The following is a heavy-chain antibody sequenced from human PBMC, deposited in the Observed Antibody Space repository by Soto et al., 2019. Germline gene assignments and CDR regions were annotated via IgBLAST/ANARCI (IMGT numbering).Heavy chain of an antibody. D-gene: IGHD3-10*01. J-gene: IGHJ6*02. V-gene: IGHV1-69*01. CDR3: ASLVMVRGVIKTISRGMDV. CDR2: IIPIFGTA. CDR1: GGTFSSYA. Sequence: QVQLVQSGAEVKKPGSSVKVSCKASGGTFSSYAISWVRQAPGQGLEWMGGIIPIFGTANYAQKFQGRVTITADESTSTAYMELSSLRSEDTAVYYCASLVMVRGVIKTISRGMDVWGQGTTVTVSS.